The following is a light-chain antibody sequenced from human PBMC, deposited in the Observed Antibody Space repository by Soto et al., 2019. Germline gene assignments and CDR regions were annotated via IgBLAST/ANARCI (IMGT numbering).Light chain of an antibody. Sequence: QSALTQPPSASGSPGQSVTISCTGTSSDVGCYNYVSWYQQHPGKAPKLMIYEVSKRPSGVPDRLSGSKSGNTASLTVSGLQAEEEAEYYCSSYEGSQHNWVFGGGTKLTVL. CDR2: EVS. V-gene: IGLV2-8*01. CDR3: SSYEGSQHNWV. CDR1: SSDVGCYNY. J-gene: IGLJ3*02.